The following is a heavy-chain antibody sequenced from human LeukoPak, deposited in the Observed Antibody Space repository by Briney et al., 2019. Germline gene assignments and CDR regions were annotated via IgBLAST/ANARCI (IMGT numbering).Heavy chain of an antibody. Sequence: ASVKVSCKASGYTFTSYYMHWVRQAPGQGLEWMGIINPSGGSTSYAQKFQGRVTMTRDTSTSTVYMELSSLRSEDTAVYYCARFCPNRRDGYNNFHAFDIWGQGTMVTVSS. D-gene: IGHD5-24*01. CDR3: ARFCPNRRDGYNNFHAFDI. CDR1: GYTFTSYY. V-gene: IGHV1-46*01. J-gene: IGHJ3*02. CDR2: INPSGGST.